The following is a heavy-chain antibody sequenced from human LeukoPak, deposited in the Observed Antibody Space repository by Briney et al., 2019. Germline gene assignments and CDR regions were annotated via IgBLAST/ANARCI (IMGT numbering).Heavy chain of an antibody. CDR3: ATVAGYSDY. D-gene: IGHD2-21*01. V-gene: IGHV3-7*01. CDR2: IQKDGSQK. CDR1: EFTFSNYW. J-gene: IGHJ4*02. Sequence: GGSLRLSCAASEFTFSNYWMSWVRQVPGKGLEWVASIQKDGSQKYYLESVKGRFTISRDNTKNSLYLHMSSLRADDTAVYFRATVAGYSDYWGQGTLVTVSS.